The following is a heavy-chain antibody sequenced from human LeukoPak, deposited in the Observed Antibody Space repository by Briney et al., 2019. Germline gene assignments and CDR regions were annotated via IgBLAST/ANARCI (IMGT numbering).Heavy chain of an antibody. Sequence: PSETLSLTCTVSGYSISTGYYWGWIRQPPGKGLEWIGSIYYSGSTYYNPSLKSRVTISVDTSKNQFSLKLSSVTAADTAVYYCARDQKGFTPRGYCDGFDYWGQGTLVTVSS. CDR1: GYSISTGYY. D-gene: IGHD2-15*01. CDR3: ARDQKGFTPRGYCDGFDY. J-gene: IGHJ4*02. V-gene: IGHV4-38-2*02. CDR2: IYYSGST.